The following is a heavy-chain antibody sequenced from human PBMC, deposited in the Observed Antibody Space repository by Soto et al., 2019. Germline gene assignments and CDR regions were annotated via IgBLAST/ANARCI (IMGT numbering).Heavy chain of an antibody. D-gene: IGHD4-17*01. V-gene: IGHV1-24*01. CDR3: AITHPEYTRSGYGGYAYYYYGMDV. Sequence: ASVKVSCKVSGYTLTELSMHWVRQAPGKRLEWMGGFDPEDGETIYAQKFQGRVTMTEDTSTDTAYMELSSLRSEDTAVYYCAITHPEYTRSGYGGYAYYYYGMDVWGQGTTVTVSS. CDR2: FDPEDGET. J-gene: IGHJ6*02. CDR1: GYTLTELS.